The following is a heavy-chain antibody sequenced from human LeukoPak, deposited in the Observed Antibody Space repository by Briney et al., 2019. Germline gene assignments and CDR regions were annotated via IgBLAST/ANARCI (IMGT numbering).Heavy chain of an antibody. Sequence: GGSLRLSCAASGFTFSSYAMHWVRQAPGKGLEWVAVMSYDGSNKYYADSVKGRFTISRDNSKNTLYPQMNSLRAEDTAVYYCARGLVGATDFDYWGQGTLVTVSS. D-gene: IGHD1-26*01. CDR1: GFTFSSYA. CDR2: MSYDGSNK. J-gene: IGHJ4*02. V-gene: IGHV3-30-3*01. CDR3: ARGLVGATDFDY.